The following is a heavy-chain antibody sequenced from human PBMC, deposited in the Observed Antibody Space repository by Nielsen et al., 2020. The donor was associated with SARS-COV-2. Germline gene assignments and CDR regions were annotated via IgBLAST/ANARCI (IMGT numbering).Heavy chain of an antibody. D-gene: IGHD3/OR15-3a*01. CDR2: INPNSGGT. V-gene: IGHV1-2*06. Sequence: ASVKVSCKASGYTFTDYYMHWVRQAPGQGLEWVGRINPNSGGTNYSQKFQGRVTMTRDASISTVYMELTSDDTAVYYCARARATIFGLVMSYGMDVWGQGTTVAVSS. J-gene: IGHJ6*02. CDR1: GYTFTDYY. CDR3: ARARATIFGLVMSYGMDV.